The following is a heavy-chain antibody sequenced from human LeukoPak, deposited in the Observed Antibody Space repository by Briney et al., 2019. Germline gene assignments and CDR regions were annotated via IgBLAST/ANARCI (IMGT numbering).Heavy chain of an antibody. Sequence: ASVKVSCKVSGYTLTELSMHWVRQAPGKGLEWMGGFDPEDGETIYAQKFQGRVTMTEDTSTDTAYMELSGLRSEDTAVYYCATSRITFGGVIGDFFDYWGQGTLVTVSS. CDR3: ATSRITFGGVIGDFFDY. J-gene: IGHJ4*02. CDR1: GYTLTELS. CDR2: FDPEDGET. V-gene: IGHV1-24*01. D-gene: IGHD3-16*02.